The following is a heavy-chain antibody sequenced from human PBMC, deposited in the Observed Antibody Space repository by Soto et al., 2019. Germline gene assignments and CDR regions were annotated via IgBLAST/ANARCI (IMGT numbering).Heavy chain of an antibody. J-gene: IGHJ4*02. CDR2: IGGSGSST. CDR1: GFTFSNYA. V-gene: IGHV3-23*01. CDR3: AKHLRADPAVFDY. Sequence: EVQLLESGGGLVQPGGSLRLSCVASGFTFSNYAMSWVRQAPGKGLEWGSAIGGSGSSTYYADSVKGRFTISRDNAKNALFLQLNNLTAEDTALYYSAKHLRADPAVFDYWGQGTLLTVS. D-gene: IGHD3-16*01.